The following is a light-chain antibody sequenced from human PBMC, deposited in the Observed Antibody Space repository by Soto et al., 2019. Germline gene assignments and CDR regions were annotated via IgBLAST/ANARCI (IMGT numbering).Light chain of an antibody. CDR3: QQRYSSPPT. V-gene: IGKV1-39*01. Sequence: DIQMTQSPSSLSASVGARVTITCRASQSISTYLNWYQQKPGKAPNLLIYAASNLQSGVPSRFSGSGSGTDFTLTISSLQPEDFATYYCQQRYSSPPTFGQGTKVEFK. CDR2: AAS. CDR1: QSISTY. J-gene: IGKJ1*01.